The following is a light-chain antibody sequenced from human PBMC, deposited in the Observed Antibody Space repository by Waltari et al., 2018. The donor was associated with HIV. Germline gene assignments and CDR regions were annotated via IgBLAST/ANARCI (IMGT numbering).Light chain of an antibody. V-gene: IGLV2-8*01. CDR2: EVD. CDR3: ASYAGRNNLV. Sequence: QSALTQPPSASGSPGQSVTISCPGTSRDVGGYNYVSWYKQPPGEAPKVVIFEVDKRPSGVPDRLSGSKSGNTASLTVSGLQAEDEATYYCASYAGRNNLVFGGGTKLTVL. CDR1: SRDVGGYNY. J-gene: IGLJ2*01.